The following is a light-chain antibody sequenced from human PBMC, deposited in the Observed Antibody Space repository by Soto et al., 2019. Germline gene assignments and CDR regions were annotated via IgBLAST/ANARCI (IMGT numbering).Light chain of an antibody. V-gene: IGKV3-20*01. CDR2: GAS. J-gene: IGKJ1*01. CDR1: QSVDSSY. CDR3: QQYGSSPPRT. Sequence: EVVWTQSPVTLSLSPGERATLSCRASQSVDSSYLAWYQQKPGQAPSLLIYGASSRATGIPDRFSGSGSGTDLTLTISRLEPEDFAVYDGQQYGSSPPRTFGPGTKVDIK.